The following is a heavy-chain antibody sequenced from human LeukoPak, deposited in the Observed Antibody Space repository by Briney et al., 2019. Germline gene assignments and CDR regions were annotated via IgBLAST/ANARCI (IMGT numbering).Heavy chain of an antibody. Sequence: GGSLRLSCAASGFTFNNYAVNWVRQAQGKGLEWVSVISGSGGSTVYADSVKGRFTISRDNSKNTLYLQMNSLRAEDTGVYHCAKGHGEYCGAGCYSRVLDFWGQGTLVTVSS. V-gene: IGHV3-23*01. CDR2: ISGSGGST. J-gene: IGHJ4*02. CDR3: AKGHGEYCGAGCYSRVLDF. D-gene: IGHD2-21*01. CDR1: GFTFNNYA.